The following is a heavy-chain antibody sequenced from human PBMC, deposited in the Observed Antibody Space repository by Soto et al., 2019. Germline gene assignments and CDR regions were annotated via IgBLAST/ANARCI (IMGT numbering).Heavy chain of an antibody. CDR1: GYPVTAYY. CDR2: INPATGAA. Sequence: QLHLVQSGAVVKKPGASVTVSCSASGYPVTAYYMHWVRQAPGRGLEWMGGINPATGAAKYTQTFQGMVTMTRDTSTSTVFMELSGLPSEDTAVFYCARGVGVGVAGSAAFDMWGQGTLVTVSS. V-gene: IGHV1-2*02. D-gene: IGHD3-3*01. CDR3: ARGVGVGVAGSAAFDM. J-gene: IGHJ3*02.